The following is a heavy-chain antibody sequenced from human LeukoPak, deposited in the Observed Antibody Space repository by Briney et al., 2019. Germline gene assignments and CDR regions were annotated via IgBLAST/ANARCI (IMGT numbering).Heavy chain of an antibody. J-gene: IGHJ4*02. D-gene: IGHD2-21*01. V-gene: IGHV3-15*07. CDR1: GFSFNTFS. CDR3: ITPLPYSAQ. Sequence: GGSLRLSCAASGFSFNTFSMNWVRQAPGKGLEWVGRIKPKTDGETTEYAAPVKDRFSISRDDSKSMMYLQMNSLKTEDTAVYYCITPLPYSAQGGQGTLVTVSS. CDR2: IKPKTDGETT.